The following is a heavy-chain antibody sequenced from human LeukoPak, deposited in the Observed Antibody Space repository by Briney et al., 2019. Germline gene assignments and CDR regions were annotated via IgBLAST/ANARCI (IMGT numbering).Heavy chain of an antibody. CDR3: ARRTTVSNWFDP. D-gene: IGHD4-11*01. Sequence: SETLSLTCTVSGYSISSGYYWGWIRQPPGTGLQWIGNMYHGGNTYYNPSLKSRVTLSVDTSKNQFSLRLSSVTAADTAVYYCARRTTVSNWFDPWGQGTLVTVSS. CDR1: GYSISSGYY. CDR2: MYHGGNT. V-gene: IGHV4-38-2*02. J-gene: IGHJ5*02.